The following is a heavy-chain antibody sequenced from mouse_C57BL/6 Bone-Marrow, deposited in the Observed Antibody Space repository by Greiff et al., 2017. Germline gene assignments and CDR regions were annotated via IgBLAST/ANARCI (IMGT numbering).Heavy chain of an antibody. J-gene: IGHJ4*01. V-gene: IGHV1-64*01. CDR3: ARSYDYDDYTMDY. CDR2: MNPNGGSP. D-gene: IGHD2-4*01. CDR1: GYTFTNYW. Sequence: QVQLQQPGAELVKPGASVKLSCKASGYTFTNYWMHWVKQRPGQGLEWIGMMNPNGGSPDYNEKFKSEATLSVDKSARTAYMELSSLTSEDSAVYYCARSYDYDDYTMDYWGQVTSVTGSS.